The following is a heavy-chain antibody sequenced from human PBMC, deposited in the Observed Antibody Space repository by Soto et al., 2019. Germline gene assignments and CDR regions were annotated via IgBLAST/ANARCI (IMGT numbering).Heavy chain of an antibody. V-gene: IGHV4-31*03. Sequence: QVQLQESGPGLVKPSQTLSLTCTVSGGSISSGGYYWSWIRQHPGKGLEWIGYNYYSGSTYYNPSLKCRVTISVDTSKNQFSLKLSSVSAADTAVYYCARYDFWSGYSTGDYYGMDVWGQGTTVTVSS. CDR2: NYYSGST. J-gene: IGHJ6*02. CDR1: GGSISSGGYY. CDR3: ARYDFWSGYSTGDYYGMDV. D-gene: IGHD3-3*01.